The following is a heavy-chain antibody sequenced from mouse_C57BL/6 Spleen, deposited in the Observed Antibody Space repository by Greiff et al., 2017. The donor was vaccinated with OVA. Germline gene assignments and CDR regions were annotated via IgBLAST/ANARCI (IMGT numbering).Heavy chain of an antibody. CDR1: GYAFSSSW. J-gene: IGHJ2*01. CDR2: IYPGDGDT. CDR3: AETLYGSSYGGYFDY. D-gene: IGHD1-1*01. V-gene: IGHV1-82*01. Sequence: QVQLQQSGPELVKPGASVKISCKASGYAFSSSWMNWVKQRPGKGLEWIGRIYPGDGDTNYNGKFKGKATLTADKSSSTAYMQLSSLTSEDSAVYFGAETLYGSSYGGYFDYWGQGTTLTVSS.